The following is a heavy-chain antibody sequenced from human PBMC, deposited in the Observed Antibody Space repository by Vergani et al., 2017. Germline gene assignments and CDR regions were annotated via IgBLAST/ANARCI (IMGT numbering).Heavy chain of an antibody. CDR1: GYTFTGYY. V-gene: IGHV1-2*02. D-gene: IGHD3-22*01. CDR2: INPNSGGT. J-gene: IGHJ4*02. Sequence: QVQLVQSGAEVKKPGASVKVSCKASGYTFTGYYMHWVRQAPGQGLEWMGWINPNSGGTNYAQKFQGRVTMTRDTSISTAYMELSRLRSDDTAVYYCARVEGHYYDSSGYIDYWGQGTLVTVSS. CDR3: ARVEGHYYDSSGYIDY.